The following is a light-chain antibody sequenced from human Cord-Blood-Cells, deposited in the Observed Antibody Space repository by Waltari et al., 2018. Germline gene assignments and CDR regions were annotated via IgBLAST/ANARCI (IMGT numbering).Light chain of an antibody. CDR3: SSYAGSNNFV. CDR1: SSDVGGYNS. Sequence: QSALTQPPSASGSPGQSLTISCTGTSSDVGGYNSVSWYQQHPGKAPNLMFYEVSKRPSGVPDRFSGSKSGNTASLTVSGLQAEDEADYYCSSYAGSNNFVFGTGTKVTVL. CDR2: EVS. J-gene: IGLJ1*01. V-gene: IGLV2-8*01.